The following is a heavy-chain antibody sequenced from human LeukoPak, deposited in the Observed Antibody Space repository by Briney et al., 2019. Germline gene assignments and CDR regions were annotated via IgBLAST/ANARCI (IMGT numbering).Heavy chain of an antibody. CDR1: AFTFSRYW. CDR2: IKGDGSET. Sequence: PGGSLRLSCAASAFTFSRYWMSWVRQAPQKGLEWVASIKGDGSETFYVDSVKGRFTISRDNAQRSLFLQMNSLRAEDTAVYYCVRWRWLQSEFDYWGQGTLVTVSS. D-gene: IGHD5-24*01. V-gene: IGHV3-7*01. CDR3: VRWRWLQSEFDY. J-gene: IGHJ4*02.